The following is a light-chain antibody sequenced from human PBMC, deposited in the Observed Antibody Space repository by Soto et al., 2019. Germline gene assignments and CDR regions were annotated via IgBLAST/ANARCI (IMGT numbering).Light chain of an antibody. CDR3: QSYDSSLSGSV. CDR2: GNN. Sequence: QPVLTQPPSVSRAPGQRVTISCTGSSSNIGAIYDVHWYQQLPGTAPKVLIFGNNNRPSGVPDRFSGSKSGTSASLAITGLQAEDEADYYCQSYDSSLSGSVFGGGTKLTVL. V-gene: IGLV1-40*01. J-gene: IGLJ3*02. CDR1: SSNIGAIYD.